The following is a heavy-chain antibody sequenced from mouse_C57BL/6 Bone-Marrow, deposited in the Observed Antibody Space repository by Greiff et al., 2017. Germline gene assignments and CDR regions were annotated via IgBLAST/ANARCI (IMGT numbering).Heavy chain of an antibody. D-gene: IGHD2-1*01. J-gene: IGHJ3*01. CDR2: IWSGGST. Sequence: QVQLQQSGPGLVQPSQSLSITCTVSGFSLTSYGVHWVRQSPGKGLEWLGVIWSGGSTDYNAAFISRLSISKDNSKSQVFFKMNSLQADDTAIYYCASPYYGKPPWFAYWGQGTLVTVSA. CDR1: GFSLTSYG. V-gene: IGHV2-2*01. CDR3: ASPYYGKPPWFAY.